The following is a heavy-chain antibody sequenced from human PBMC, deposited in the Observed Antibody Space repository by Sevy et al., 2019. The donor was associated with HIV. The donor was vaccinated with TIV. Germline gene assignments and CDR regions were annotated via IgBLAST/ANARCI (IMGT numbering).Heavy chain of an antibody. V-gene: IGHV4-30-4*01. CDR1: GGSISSGDYY. CDR2: IYYSGST. CDR3: DRGRSELFNWFDP. Sequence: SETLSLTCTVSGGSISSGDYYWSWIRQPPGMGLEWIGYIYYSGSTYYNPSLKSRVTISVDTSKNQYSLKLSSVTAADTAVYYCDRGRSELFNWFDPWGQGTLVTVSS. D-gene: IGHD3-10*01. J-gene: IGHJ5*02.